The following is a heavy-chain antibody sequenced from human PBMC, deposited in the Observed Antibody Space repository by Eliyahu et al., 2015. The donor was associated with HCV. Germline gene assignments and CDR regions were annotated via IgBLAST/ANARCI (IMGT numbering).Heavy chain of an antibody. CDR2: IYSGGST. Sequence: EVQLVESGGGLIQXGGSLRLSCAASGFTVXSNYPXXVRQXPGKGLGWVSVIYSGGSTYYADSVKGRFTISRDNSKNTLYLQMNSLRAEDTAVYYCARAPGGTAMFDYWGQGTLVTVSS. D-gene: IGHD2-21*02. J-gene: IGHJ4*02. CDR3: ARAPGGTAMFDY. CDR1: GFTVXSNY. V-gene: IGHV3-53*01.